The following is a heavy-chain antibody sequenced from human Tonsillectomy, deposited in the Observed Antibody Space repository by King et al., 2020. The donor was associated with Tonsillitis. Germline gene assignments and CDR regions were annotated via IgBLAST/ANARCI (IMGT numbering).Heavy chain of an antibody. Sequence: QLVQSGGGLVQPGGSLRLSCAASGFTVSSNYMSWVRQAPGKGLEWGSVIYSGGSTYYADSVKGRFTISRDNFKNTLYLQMNSLRAEDTAVYYCARGPIVGATIYDYWGQGTLVTVSS. CDR1: GFTVSSNY. CDR2: IYSGGST. CDR3: ARGPIVGATIYDY. J-gene: IGHJ4*02. V-gene: IGHV3-66*01. D-gene: IGHD1-26*01.